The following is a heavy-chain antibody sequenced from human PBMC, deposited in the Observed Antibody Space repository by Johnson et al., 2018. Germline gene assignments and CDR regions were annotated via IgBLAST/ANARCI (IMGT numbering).Heavy chain of an antibody. V-gene: IGHV3-30*18. CDR1: GFTFSSYG. Sequence: QVQLQESGGGVVQPGRSLRLSCAASGFTFSSYGMHWVRQAPGKGLEWVAVISYDGSNKYYADSVKGRFTISRDNSKNTLYLQMNSLRAEDTAVYYCAKDRLVGYSSSWYPYFQHWGQGTLVTVSS. CDR3: AKDRLVGYSSSWYPYFQH. CDR2: ISYDGSNK. D-gene: IGHD6-13*01. J-gene: IGHJ1*01.